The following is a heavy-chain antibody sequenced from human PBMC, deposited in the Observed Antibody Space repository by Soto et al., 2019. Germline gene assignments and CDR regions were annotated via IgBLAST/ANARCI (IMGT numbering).Heavy chain of an antibody. J-gene: IGHJ6*02. Sequence: EVQLVESGGGLVQPGGSLRLSCEASGFTFRNYDLHWVRQGTGKGLEWVSGISAAGDPDYADSVEGRFTISRETAQNSCFLQMNSLRVGDTAVYYCARTDRDFYGLDVWGPGTTVIVSS. V-gene: IGHV3-13*05. CDR2: ISAAGDP. CDR1: GFTFRNYD. CDR3: ARTDRDFYGLDV.